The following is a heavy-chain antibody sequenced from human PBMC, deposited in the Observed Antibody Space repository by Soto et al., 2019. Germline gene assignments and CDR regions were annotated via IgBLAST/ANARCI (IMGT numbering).Heavy chain of an antibody. CDR3: AKVGASGYDFYYYYGMDV. Sequence: SETLSLTCTVSGGSISSSSYYWGWIRQPPGKGLEWIGSIYYSGSTYYNPSLKSRVTISVDTSKNQFSLKLSSVTAADTAVYYCAKVGASGYDFYYYYGMDVWGQGTTVTVS. D-gene: IGHD5-12*01. V-gene: IGHV4-39*01. CDR2: IYYSGST. J-gene: IGHJ6*02. CDR1: GGSISSSSYY.